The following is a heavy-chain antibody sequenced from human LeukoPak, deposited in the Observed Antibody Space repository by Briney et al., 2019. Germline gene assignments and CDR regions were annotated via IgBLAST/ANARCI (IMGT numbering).Heavy chain of an antibody. CDR3: ARRPXXXXXWDXXXDX. D-gene: IGHD1-26*01. CDR1: GYSFTTYW. Sequence: GESLKISCKGSGYSFTTYWIGWVRQMPGKGLEWMGIIYPGDSDTRYSPSFQGQVTISADKSISPAYLQWSSLKASDTAMDYCARRPXXXXXWDXXXDXWGQGTLVXVSS. CDR2: IYPGDSDT. J-gene: IGHJ4*02. V-gene: IGHV5-51*01.